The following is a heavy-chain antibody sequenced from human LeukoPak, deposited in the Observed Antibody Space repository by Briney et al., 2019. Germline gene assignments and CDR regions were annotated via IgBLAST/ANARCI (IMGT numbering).Heavy chain of an antibody. V-gene: IGHV3-23*01. CDR1: GFTFSSYA. CDR2: ISGSGGST. D-gene: IGHD3-22*01. CDR3: AKDWPLDSSS. J-gene: IGHJ3*01. Sequence: GGSLRLSCVASGFTFSSYAMSWVRQAPGKGLEWVSGISGSGGSTYYADSVRGRFTISRDNSKNTLYLQMNSLRAEDTAVYYCAKDWPLDSSSWGQGTMVTVSS.